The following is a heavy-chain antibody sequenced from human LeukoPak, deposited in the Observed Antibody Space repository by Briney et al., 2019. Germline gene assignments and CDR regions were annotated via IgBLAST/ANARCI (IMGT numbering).Heavy chain of an antibody. CDR2: INWDGGST. CDR3: ARDHSGNYAWDY. V-gene: IGHV3-20*04. J-gene: IGHJ4*02. Sequence: GGSLRLSCAASGFTFDDYGMSWVRQPPGKGLEWVSGINWDGGSTGYADSVKGRFTISRDNAKNSLYLQMNSLRAEDTAFYYCARDHSGNYAWDYWGQGTLVTVSS. D-gene: IGHD3-10*01. CDR1: GFTFDDYG.